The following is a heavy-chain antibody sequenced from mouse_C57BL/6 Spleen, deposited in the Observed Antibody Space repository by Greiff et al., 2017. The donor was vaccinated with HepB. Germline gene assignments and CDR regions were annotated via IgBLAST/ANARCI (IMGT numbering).Heavy chain of an antibody. Sequence: QVQLKESGAELARPGASVKLSCKASGYTFTSYGISWVKQRTGQGLEWIGEIYPRSGNTYYNEKFKGKATLTADKSSSTAYMELRSLTSEDSAVYFCAREGFYYGSSYPYYAMDYWGQGTSVTVSS. CDR3: AREGFYYGSSYPYYAMDY. CDR2: IYPRSGNT. V-gene: IGHV1-81*01. J-gene: IGHJ4*01. CDR1: GYTFTSYG. D-gene: IGHD1-1*01.